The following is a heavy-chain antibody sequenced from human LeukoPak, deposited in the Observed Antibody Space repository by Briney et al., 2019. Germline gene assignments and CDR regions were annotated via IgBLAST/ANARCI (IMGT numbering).Heavy chain of an antibody. CDR2: IYYSGST. CDR1: RGSISSSSYY. V-gene: IGHV4-39*01. CDR3: ARQGQWPKKGCFDY. D-gene: IGHD6-19*01. Sequence: PSETLSLTCTVSRGSISSSSYYWGWIRQPPGKGLEWIGSIYYSGSTYYNPSLKSRVTISVDTSKNQFSLKLSSVTAADTAVYYCARQGQWPKKGCFDYWGQGTLVTVSS. J-gene: IGHJ4*02.